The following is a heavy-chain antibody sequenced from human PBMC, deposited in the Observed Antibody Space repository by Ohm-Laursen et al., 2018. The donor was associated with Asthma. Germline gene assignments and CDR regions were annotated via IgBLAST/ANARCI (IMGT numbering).Heavy chain of an antibody. Sequence: ASVKVSCKASGGTFSSYAISWVRQAPGQGLEWMGGIIPIFGTANYAQKFQGRVTITADESTSTAYMELSSLRSEDTAVYYCARDAPVGYYDFWSGYPGPSGMDVWGQGTTVTVSS. D-gene: IGHD3-3*01. CDR1: GGTFSSYA. CDR2: IIPIFGTA. V-gene: IGHV1-69*13. J-gene: IGHJ6*02. CDR3: ARDAPVGYYDFWSGYPGPSGMDV.